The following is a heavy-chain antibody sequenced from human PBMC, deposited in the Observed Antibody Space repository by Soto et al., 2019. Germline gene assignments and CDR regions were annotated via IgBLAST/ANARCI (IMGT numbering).Heavy chain of an antibody. Sequence: EVQLLESGGGLVQPGGSLRLSCAASGFSFSSYAMSWARQAPGKGLEWVSVISNSGGTTFYADSVKGRFTISRDNFKNTGFLQMSSLRAEDTAVYYCAKYVAVAGTALYGMDVWGQGTTVTVSS. D-gene: IGHD6-19*01. CDR2: ISNSGGTT. J-gene: IGHJ6*02. CDR1: GFSFSSYA. CDR3: AKYVAVAGTALYGMDV. V-gene: IGHV3-23*01.